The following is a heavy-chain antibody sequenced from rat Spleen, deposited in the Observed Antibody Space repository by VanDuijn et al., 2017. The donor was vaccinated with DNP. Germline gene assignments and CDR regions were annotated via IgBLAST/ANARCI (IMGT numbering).Heavy chain of an antibody. CDR1: GFSLTSNG. D-gene: IGHD1-11*01. J-gene: IGHJ2*01. Sequence: QVQLKESGPGLVQPSETLSLTCTVPGFSLTSNGVGWVRQPLGKGLVWMGIIWAGGSTKYNSAVQSRLSISRDTSKSQVFLKMNSLQPEDTGTYYCARRGYGGYSDYWGQGVMVTVSS. V-gene: IGHV2-72*01. CDR2: IWAGGST. CDR3: ARRGYGGYSDY.